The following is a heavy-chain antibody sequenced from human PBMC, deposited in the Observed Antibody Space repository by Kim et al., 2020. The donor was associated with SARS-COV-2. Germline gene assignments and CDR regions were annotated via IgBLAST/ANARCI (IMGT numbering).Heavy chain of an antibody. J-gene: IGHJ6*02. D-gene: IGHD3-10*01. CDR1: GFTFSTYG. Sequence: GGSLRLSCAASGFTFSTYGMYWVRQAPGKGLEWVALISYDGSNEYYADSVKGRCTISRDNSKNTLYLQMNSLIAEDTALFYCAKALLRGVNYYYYGVDVWGQGNTVTVSS. CDR2: ISYDGSNE. CDR3: AKALLRGVNYYYYGVDV. V-gene: IGHV3-30*18.